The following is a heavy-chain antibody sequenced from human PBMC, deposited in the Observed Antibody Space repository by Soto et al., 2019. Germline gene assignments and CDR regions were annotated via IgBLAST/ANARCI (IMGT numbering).Heavy chain of an antibody. D-gene: IGHD1-20*01. J-gene: IGHJ5*01. CDR3: AKDAVPYNGKWDWFDS. Sequence: VHLLESGGGLVQPGGSLTLSCAASRFTFSDFAMSWVRQAPGKGLEWVSSIGGTGTDTHYADSVKGRFTISRDNSRNTLYLQIDSLRDEDTAVYYCAKDAVPYNGKWDWFDSWGQGTLVIVSS. V-gene: IGHV3-23*01. CDR2: IGGTGTDT. CDR1: RFTFSDFA.